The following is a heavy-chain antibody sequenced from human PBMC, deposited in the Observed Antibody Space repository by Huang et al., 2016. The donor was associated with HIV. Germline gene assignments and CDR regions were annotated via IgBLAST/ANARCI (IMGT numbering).Heavy chain of an antibody. CDR3: TYKGHY. D-gene: IGHD1-20*01. Sequence: QVQLVQSGTEVKKPGASVKVSCKASGYTCTGYYIHWVRQAPGQGLEWMGWRNPNIGGTNYEPKFLDRVTLTSDTSISTGYMELTKRTSDDTALYYCTYKGHYWGQGTLVTVSS. CDR2: RNPNIGGT. J-gene: IGHJ4*02. V-gene: IGHV1-2*02. CDR1: GYTCTGYY.